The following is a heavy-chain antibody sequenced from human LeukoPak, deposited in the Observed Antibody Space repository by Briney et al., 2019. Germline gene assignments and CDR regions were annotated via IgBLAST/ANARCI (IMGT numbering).Heavy chain of an antibody. Sequence: SQTLSLTCSVSGGSISSDTYYWSWIRQPAGKGLEWIGYIYYSGSTNYNPSLKSRVTISVDTSKNQFSLKLSSVTAADTAVYYCARGQQWLVLRGWFDPWGQGTLVTVSS. V-gene: IGHV4-61*10. CDR1: GGSISSDTYY. D-gene: IGHD6-19*01. J-gene: IGHJ5*02. CDR2: IYYSGST. CDR3: ARGQQWLVLRGWFDP.